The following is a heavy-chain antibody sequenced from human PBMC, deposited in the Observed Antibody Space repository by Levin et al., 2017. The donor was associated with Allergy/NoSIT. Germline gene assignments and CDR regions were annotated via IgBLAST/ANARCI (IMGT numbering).Heavy chain of an antibody. J-gene: IGHJ4*02. CDR2: IYYSGST. CDR3: ARVRRYDCWSGYPYYFDY. D-gene: IGHD3-3*01. CDR1: GGSISSYY. Sequence: SQTLSLTCTVSGGSISSYYWSWIRQPPGKGLEWIGYIYYSGSTNYNPSLKSRVTISVDTSKNQFSLKLCSVTAADTAVYYCARVRRYDCWSGYPYYFDYWGQGTLVTVSS. V-gene: IGHV4-59*01.